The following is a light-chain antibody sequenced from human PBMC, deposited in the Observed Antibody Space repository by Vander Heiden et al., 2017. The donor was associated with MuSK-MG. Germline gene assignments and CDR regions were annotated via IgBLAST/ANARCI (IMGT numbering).Light chain of an antibody. CDR2: DVS. CDR1: SSDVGGYNY. Sequence: QSALTQPRPVSGSPGQSVTISCTGTSSDVGGYNYVSWYQQRPGKAPILMVYDVSKRPSGVPDRFSGSKSGNTASLTISGLQAEDEAYYYCCSYAGSYVVFGGGTKLTVL. CDR3: CSYAGSYVV. J-gene: IGLJ2*01. V-gene: IGLV2-11*01.